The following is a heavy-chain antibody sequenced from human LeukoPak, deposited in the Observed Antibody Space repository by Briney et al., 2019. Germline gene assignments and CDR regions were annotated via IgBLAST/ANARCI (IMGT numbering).Heavy chain of an antibody. CDR3: AGFTFFRGVITFDY. D-gene: IGHD3-10*01. CDR2: VDHSGGT. J-gene: IGHJ4*02. V-gene: IGHV4-59*04. CDR1: GGSLSSYY. Sequence: SETLSLTCTVSGGSLSSYYRSWIRQPAGKGLEWIGSVDHSGGTYYNPSLRSRVSISVDTSKNQFSLKLSSVTAADTAVYSCAGFTFFRGVITFDYWGQGTLVTVSS.